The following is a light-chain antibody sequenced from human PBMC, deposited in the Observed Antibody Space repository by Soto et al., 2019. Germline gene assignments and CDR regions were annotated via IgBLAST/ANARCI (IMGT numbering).Light chain of an antibody. Sequence: EIVMTQSPATLSVSPGERATLSCRASQSVSSSLAWYQHKPGQAPRLLIYGASTRATGIPARFSGSGSGTDFTLTISRLQHDDFATYYCQEYSSYSTFGGGTKVDIK. CDR1: QSVSSS. CDR2: GAS. J-gene: IGKJ4*01. CDR3: QEYSSYST. V-gene: IGKV3-15*01.